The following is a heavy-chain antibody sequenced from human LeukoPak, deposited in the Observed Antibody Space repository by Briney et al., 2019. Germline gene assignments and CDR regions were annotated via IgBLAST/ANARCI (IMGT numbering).Heavy chain of an antibody. J-gene: IGHJ3*02. CDR1: GLTFDDYG. V-gene: IGHV3-20*04. Sequence: PGGSLRLSCAASGLTFDDYGMSWVRQAPGKGLEWVSGINWNGGSTGYADSVKGRFTISRDNAKNSLYLQMNSLRAEDTALYYCARALSLAIVGAANDAFDIWGQGTMVTVSS. CDR3: ARALSLAIVGAANDAFDI. CDR2: INWNGGST. D-gene: IGHD1-26*01.